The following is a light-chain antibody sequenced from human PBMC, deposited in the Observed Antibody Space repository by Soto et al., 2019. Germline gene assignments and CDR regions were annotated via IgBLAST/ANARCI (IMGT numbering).Light chain of an antibody. CDR3: QQRTNWLLT. CDR1: QSVGSH. Sequence: EIVLTQSPATLSLSPGERASLSCRASQSVGSHLAWYQQKPGQAPRLLIYDASSRATGIPARFSGSGSGTDFTLTINSLEPDDFAVYYCQQRTNWLLTFGGGTKVEIK. J-gene: IGKJ4*01. CDR2: DAS. V-gene: IGKV3-11*01.